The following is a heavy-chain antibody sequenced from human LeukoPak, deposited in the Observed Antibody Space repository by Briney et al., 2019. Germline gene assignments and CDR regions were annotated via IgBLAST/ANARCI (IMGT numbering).Heavy chain of an antibody. V-gene: IGHV4-59*01. CDR3: ARVALGSGSYWGGYYYGMDV. D-gene: IGHD1-26*01. J-gene: IGHJ6*02. Sequence: PPETLSLTCTVSGGSISSYYWSWIRQPPGKGLEWIGYIYYSGSTNYNPSLKSRVTISVDTSKNQFSLKLSSVTAADTAVYYCARVALGSGSYWGGYYYGMDVWGQGTTVTVSS. CDR1: GGSISSYY. CDR2: IYYSGST.